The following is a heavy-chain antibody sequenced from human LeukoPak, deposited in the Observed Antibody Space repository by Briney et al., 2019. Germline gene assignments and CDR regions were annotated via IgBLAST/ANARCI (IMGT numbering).Heavy chain of an antibody. V-gene: IGHV3-30-3*01. CDR3: AARPSLGGYSGYDPFDY. D-gene: IGHD5-12*01. CDR1: GFTFSSYA. CDR2: ISYDGSNK. J-gene: IGHJ4*02. Sequence: PGGSLRLSCAASGFTFSSYAMHWVRQAPGKGLEWVAVISYDGSNKYYAGSVKGRFTISRDNSKNTLYLQMNSLRAEGTAVYYCAARPSLGGYSGYDPFDYWGQGTLVTVSS.